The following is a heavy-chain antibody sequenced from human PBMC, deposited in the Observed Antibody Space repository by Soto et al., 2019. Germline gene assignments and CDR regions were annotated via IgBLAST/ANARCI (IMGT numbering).Heavy chain of an antibody. J-gene: IGHJ6*02. CDR2: ISSSSSTI. CDR3: AREQPITYYGMDV. CDR1: GFTFSDYY. Sequence: GGSLRLSCAASGFTFSDYYMSWIRQAPGKGLEWVSYISSSSSTIYYADSVKGRFTISRDNAKNSLYLQMNSLRAEDTAVYYCAREQPITYYGMDVWGQGTTVTVPS. V-gene: IGHV3-11*01. D-gene: IGHD1-1*01.